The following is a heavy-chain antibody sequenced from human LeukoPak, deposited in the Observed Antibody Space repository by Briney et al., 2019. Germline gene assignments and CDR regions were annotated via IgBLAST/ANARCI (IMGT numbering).Heavy chain of an antibody. Sequence: SETLSLTCTVSGGSISSYYWSWIRQPPGKGLEWIGYIYYSGSTNYNPSLKSRVTISVDTSKNQFSLKLSSVTAADTAVYYCARGHHPTDYWGQGTLVTVSS. V-gene: IGHV4-59*01. CDR1: GGSISSYY. J-gene: IGHJ4*02. CDR2: IYYSGST. D-gene: IGHD1-14*01. CDR3: ARGHHPTDY.